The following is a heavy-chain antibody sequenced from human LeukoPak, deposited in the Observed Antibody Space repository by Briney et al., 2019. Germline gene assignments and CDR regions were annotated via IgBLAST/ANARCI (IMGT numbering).Heavy chain of an antibody. Sequence: GESLKISCKGSGYSFTSYWIGWVRQMPGKGLEWMGIIYPGDSDTRYSPSFQGQVTISADRSISTAYLQWSSLKASDTAMYYCARAALSCSSTSCPAPMDVWGQGTTVTVSS. V-gene: IGHV5-51*01. CDR3: ARAALSCSSTSCPAPMDV. J-gene: IGHJ6*02. CDR1: GYSFTSYW. D-gene: IGHD2-2*01. CDR2: IYPGDSDT.